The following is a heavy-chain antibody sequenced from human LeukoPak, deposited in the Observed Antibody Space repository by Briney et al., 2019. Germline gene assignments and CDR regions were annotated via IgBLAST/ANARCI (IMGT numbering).Heavy chain of an antibody. D-gene: IGHD6-19*01. CDR2: INPSGGST. V-gene: IGHV1-46*01. CDR1: GYTFTSYY. CDR3: ARSSYSSGWHATVPTVGWFDP. J-gene: IGHJ5*02. Sequence: ASVKVSCKASGYTFTSYYMHWVRQAPGQGLEWMGIINPSGGSTSYAQKFQGRVTMTRDTSTSTVYMELSSLRSEDTAVYYCARSSYSSGWHATVPTVGWFDPWGQGTLVTVSS.